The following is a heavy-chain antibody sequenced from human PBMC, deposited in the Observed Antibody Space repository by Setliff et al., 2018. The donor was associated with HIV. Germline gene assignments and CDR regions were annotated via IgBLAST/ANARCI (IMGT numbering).Heavy chain of an antibody. CDR2: IYYSGTT. Sequence: SETLSLTCTVSGDSISSSTCYWGWIRQPPGKGLEWIGSIYYSGTTYYNTSLKSRVAISEYTSKNQFSLKFSSVTYADTAVYYCARPRLRGSGAFDIWGQGTMVTVSS. CDR3: ARPRLRGSGAFDI. V-gene: IGHV4-39*01. J-gene: IGHJ3*02. CDR1: GDSISSSTCY. D-gene: IGHD2-21*01.